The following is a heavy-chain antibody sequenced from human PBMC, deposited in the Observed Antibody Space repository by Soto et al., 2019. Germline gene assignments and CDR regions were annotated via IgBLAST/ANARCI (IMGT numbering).Heavy chain of an antibody. J-gene: IGHJ5*02. CDR3: ARRTGTVDWFDP. CDR1: GYTFTSYD. D-gene: IGHD1-1*01. CDR2: MNPNSGNT. Sequence: ASVKVSCKASGYTFTSYDINWVRQATGQGLEWMGWMNPNSGNTGYAQKFQGRVIMTRNTSISTAYMELSSLRSEDTAVYYCARRTGTVDWFDPWGQGTLVTVSS. V-gene: IGHV1-8*01.